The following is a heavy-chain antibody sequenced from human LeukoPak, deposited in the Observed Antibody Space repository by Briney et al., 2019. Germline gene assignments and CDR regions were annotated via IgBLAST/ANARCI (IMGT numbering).Heavy chain of an antibody. Sequence: SETLSLTCTVSGGSISSYYWSWIRQPAGKGLEWIGRIYTSGSTNYNPSLKSRVTMSVDTSKNQFSLKLSSVTAADTAVYYCARSRGFVYDSSGKTRNDAFDIWGQGTMVTVSS. D-gene: IGHD3-22*01. CDR2: IYTSGST. V-gene: IGHV4-4*07. CDR1: GGSISSYY. CDR3: ARSRGFVYDSSGKTRNDAFDI. J-gene: IGHJ3*02.